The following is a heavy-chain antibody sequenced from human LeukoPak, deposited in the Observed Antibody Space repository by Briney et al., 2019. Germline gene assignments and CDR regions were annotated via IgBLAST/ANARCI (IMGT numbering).Heavy chain of an antibody. D-gene: IGHD6-13*01. Sequence: ASVKVSCKASGYTFTGYYMHWVRQAPGQGLEWVGWINPKSGGPNYAQKFQGRVTMTRDTSISTAYMEVSRLRSDDTAVYYCARDDGSSSWYAWFDPWGQGTLVTVSS. CDR2: INPKSGGP. V-gene: IGHV1-2*02. J-gene: IGHJ5*02. CDR3: ARDDGSSSWYAWFDP. CDR1: GYTFTGYY.